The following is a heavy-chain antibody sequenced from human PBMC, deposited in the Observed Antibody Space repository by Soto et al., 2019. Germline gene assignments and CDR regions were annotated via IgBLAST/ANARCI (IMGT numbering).Heavy chain of an antibody. V-gene: IGHV1-8*01. Sequence: GASVKVSCKASGYTFTSYDINWVRQATGQGLEWMGWMNPNSGNTGYAQKFQGRVTMTRNTSISTAYMELSSLRSEDTAVYYCARVDYDFWSGPLGMDVWGKGTTVTVSS. CDR2: MNPNSGNT. J-gene: IGHJ6*03. CDR3: ARVDYDFWSGPLGMDV. CDR1: GYTFTSYD. D-gene: IGHD3-3*01.